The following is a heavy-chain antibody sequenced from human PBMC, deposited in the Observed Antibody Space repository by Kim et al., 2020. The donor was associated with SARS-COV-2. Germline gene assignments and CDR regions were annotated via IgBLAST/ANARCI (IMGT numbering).Heavy chain of an antibody. D-gene: IGHD2-15*01. CDR2: ICCDGSNK. CDR3: ARVRRVAPYSYYGM. V-gene: IGHV3-33*01. Sequence: GGSLRLSCAASGFTFSSYGMHWVRQAPGKGLEWVAGICCDGSNKYYADSVKGRFTISRDNSKNTLYLQMNSLRAEDTAVYYCARVRRVAPYSYYGM. CDR1: GFTFSSYG. J-gene: IGHJ6*01.